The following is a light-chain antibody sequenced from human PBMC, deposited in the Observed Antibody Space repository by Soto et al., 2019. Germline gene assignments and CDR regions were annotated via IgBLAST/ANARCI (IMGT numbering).Light chain of an antibody. CDR3: LQDYSYPFT. V-gene: IGKV1-6*01. Sequence: AIQITQSPSSLSASVGDRVTITCRASQDIRKDLAWYQQKPGKAPQILIYGASTLQSGVASRFSGSGSGTDFTLTISSLQPEDSAGYYCLQDYSYPFTFGQGTTVDIK. J-gene: IGKJ2*01. CDR2: GAS. CDR1: QDIRKD.